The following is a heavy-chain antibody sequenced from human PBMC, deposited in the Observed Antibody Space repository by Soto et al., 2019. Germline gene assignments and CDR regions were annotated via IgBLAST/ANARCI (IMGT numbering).Heavy chain of an antibody. CDR2: SYHSGST. J-gene: IGHJ4*02. Sequence: VQLQESGPGLVKPSGTLSLTCAVSGGSISSSNWWSWVRQPPGKGLERIGESYHSGSTNYNPSLKSRVTISLDKSKNQFSLKLSSVPAADTAADYCARDKRYSNRSGYGFDYWGQGTLVTVSS. V-gene: IGHV4-4*02. CDR1: GGSISSSNW. CDR3: ARDKRYSNRSGYGFDY. D-gene: IGHD4-4*01.